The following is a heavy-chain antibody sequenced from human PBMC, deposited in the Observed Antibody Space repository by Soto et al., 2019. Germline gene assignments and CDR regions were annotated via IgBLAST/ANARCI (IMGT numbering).Heavy chain of an antibody. D-gene: IGHD7-27*01. CDR3: ARRVANWGHFAY. J-gene: IGHJ4*02. CDR1: GGSISSSSYY. CDR2: ISYSGST. V-gene: IGHV4-39*01. Sequence: QLQLQESGPGLVKPSETLSLTCSVSGGSISSSSYYWGWIRQPPGKGLGWIGSISYSGSTYYNPSLKRRATIPVDTSKNRFSLKLSSVTAADTAVYYCARRVANWGHFAYWGQGTLVTVSS.